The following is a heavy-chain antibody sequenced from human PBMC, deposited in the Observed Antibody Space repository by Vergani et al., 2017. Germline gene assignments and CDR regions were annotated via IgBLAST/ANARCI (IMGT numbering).Heavy chain of an antibody. D-gene: IGHD3-10*01. V-gene: IGHV3-20*04. J-gene: IGHJ6*02. CDR1: GFDFSDYA. CDR2: INYSGRRF. CDR3: VGDSATYASGTDGMAV. Sequence: EVRLVESGGASRRPGGSLRLSCVSSGFDFSDYAMGWVRQAPGKGLEWVSSINYSGRRFHYGDSVKGRFTISRDNARNSLYLQMDSLGVEDTASYFCVGDSATYASGTDGMAVWGQGTTVTVSS.